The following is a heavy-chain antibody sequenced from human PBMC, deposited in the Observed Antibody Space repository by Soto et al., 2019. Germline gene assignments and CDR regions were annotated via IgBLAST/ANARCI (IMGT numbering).Heavy chain of an antibody. V-gene: IGHV3-7*03. CDR2: INQDATRQ. J-gene: IGHJ4*02. CDR3: VRDYYHISGSHYDIPLDS. D-gene: IGHD3-10*01. Sequence: GGSLRLSCAASGFSFSSYWMSWVRQAPGRGLEWVANINQDATRQSYVDSVEGQFSISRDNAKNSLYLQMNSLRVEDTAVYQCVRDYYHISGSHYDIPLDSWGQGTLVTVSS. CDR1: GFSFSSYW.